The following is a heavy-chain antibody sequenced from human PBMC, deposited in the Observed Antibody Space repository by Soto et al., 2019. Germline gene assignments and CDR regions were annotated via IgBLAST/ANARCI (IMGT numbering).Heavy chain of an antibody. V-gene: IGHV4-34*01. J-gene: IGHJ6*02. Sequence: KSSETLSLTCAVYGGSFSGYYWSWIRQPPGKGLEWIGEINHSGSTNYNPSLKSRVTISVDTSKNQFSLKLSSVTAADTAVYYCARGRAKGGFRLLYYGMDVWGQGTTVTVSS. CDR1: GGSFSGYY. CDR2: INHSGST. D-gene: IGHD3-16*01. CDR3: ARGRAKGGFRLLYYGMDV.